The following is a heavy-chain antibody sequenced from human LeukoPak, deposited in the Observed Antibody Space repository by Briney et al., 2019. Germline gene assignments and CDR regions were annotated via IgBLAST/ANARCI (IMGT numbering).Heavy chain of an antibody. D-gene: IGHD3-22*01. CDR1: GYTFTGYY. CDR2: INPNSGGT. J-gene: IGHJ3*02. CDR3: ARVSYYDSSHDALDI. V-gene: IGHV1-2*02. Sequence: GASVKVSCKASGYTFTGYYMHWVRQAPGQGLEWMGWINPNSGGTNYAQKFQGRVTMTRDTSISTAYMELSRLRSDDTAVYYCARVSYYDSSHDALDIWGQGTMVTVSS.